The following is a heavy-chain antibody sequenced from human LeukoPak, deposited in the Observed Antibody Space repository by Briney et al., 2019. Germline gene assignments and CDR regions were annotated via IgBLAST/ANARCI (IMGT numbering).Heavy chain of an antibody. CDR3: ARGGIPAVLYYFDY. V-gene: IGHV3-66*01. J-gene: IGHJ4*02. CDR2: IFSGGTI. D-gene: IGHD1-14*01. CDR1: GFTISSNF. Sequence: GGSLRLSCAASGFTISSNFMSWVRQAPGKGLEWVSVIFSGGTIYYADSVKGRFTISRDNSKNTLYLQINNLRAEDTAVYYCARGGIPAVLYYFDYWGQGSLVTVSS.